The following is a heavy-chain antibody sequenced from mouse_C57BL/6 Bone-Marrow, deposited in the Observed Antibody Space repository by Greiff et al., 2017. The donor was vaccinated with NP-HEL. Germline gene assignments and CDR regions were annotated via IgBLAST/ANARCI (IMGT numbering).Heavy chain of an antibody. CDR2: IDPETGGT. D-gene: IGHD2-4*01. CDR1: GYTFTDYE. CDR3: TSYDYDGGYAMDY. J-gene: IGHJ4*01. Sequence: QVQLQQSGAELVRPGASVTLSCKASGYTFTDYEMHWVKQTPVHGLEWIGAIDPETGGTAYNQKFKGKAILTADKSSSTAYMELRSLTSEYSAVYYCTSYDYDGGYAMDYWGQGTSVTVSS. V-gene: IGHV1-15*01.